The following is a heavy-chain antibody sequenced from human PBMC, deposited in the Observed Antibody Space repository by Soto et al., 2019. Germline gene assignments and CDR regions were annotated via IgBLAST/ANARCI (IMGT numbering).Heavy chain of an antibody. CDR3: AKILGPGGATEYFQH. CDR2: ISYDGSNK. V-gene: IGHV3-30*18. J-gene: IGHJ1*01. Sequence: ESGGGVVQPGRSLRLSCAASGFTFSSYGMHWVRQAPGKGLEWVAVISYDGSNKYYADSVKGRFTISRDNSKNTLYLQMNSLRAEDTAVYYCAKILGPGGATEYFQHWGQGTLVTVSS. D-gene: IGHD2-21*01. CDR1: GFTFSSYG.